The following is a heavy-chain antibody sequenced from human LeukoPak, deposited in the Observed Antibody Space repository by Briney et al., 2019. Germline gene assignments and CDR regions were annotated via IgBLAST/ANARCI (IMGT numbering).Heavy chain of an antibody. CDR2: IYTSGST. V-gene: IGHV4-4*07. CDR1: GGSISSYY. J-gene: IGHJ5*02. Sequence: SETLSLTCTVSGGSISSYYWSWIRQPAGKGLEWIGRIYTSGSTNYNPSLKSRVTMSVDTSKNQFSLKLSSVTAADTAVYYCARDHTALMVVDASYNWFDPWGQGTLVTVSS. CDR3: ARDHTALMVVDASYNWFDP. D-gene: IGHD2-15*01.